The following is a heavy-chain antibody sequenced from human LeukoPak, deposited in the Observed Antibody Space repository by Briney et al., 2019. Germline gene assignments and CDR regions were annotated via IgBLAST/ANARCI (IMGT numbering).Heavy chain of an antibody. CDR3: ARGDLVVGGTAFDI. V-gene: IGHV4-61*02. CDR2: IYTSGST. CDR1: GGSISSGSYY. J-gene: IGHJ3*02. Sequence: PSQTLSLTCTVSGGSISSGSYYWNWIRQPAGKGLEWIGRIYTSGSTNYNPSLKSRVTISVDTSKNQFSLKLSSVTAADTAVYYCARGDLVVGGTAFDIWGQGTMVTVSS. D-gene: IGHD2-2*01.